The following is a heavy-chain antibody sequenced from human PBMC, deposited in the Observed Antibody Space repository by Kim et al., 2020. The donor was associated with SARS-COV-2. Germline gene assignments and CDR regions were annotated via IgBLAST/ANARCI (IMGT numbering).Heavy chain of an antibody. Sequence: ASVKVSCKASGYTFTSYVISWVRQAPGQGLEWMGWISAYNGNTNYAQKLQGRVTMTTDTSTSTAYMELRSLRSDDTAVYYCARDQLVPNYYYYYGMDVWGQGTTVTVSS. V-gene: IGHV1-18*01. CDR2: ISAYNGNT. D-gene: IGHD6-6*01. CDR1: GYTFTSYV. J-gene: IGHJ6*02. CDR3: ARDQLVPNYYYYYGMDV.